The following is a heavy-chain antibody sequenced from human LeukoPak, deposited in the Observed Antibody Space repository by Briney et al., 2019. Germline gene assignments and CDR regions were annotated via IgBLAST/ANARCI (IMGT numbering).Heavy chain of an antibody. CDR2: INHSGST. CDR1: GGSFSGYY. V-gene: IGHV4-34*01. CDR3: ARDEKVAPGWGARGFTFGRPFEF. J-gene: IGHJ4*02. D-gene: IGHD3-16*01. Sequence: SETLSLTCAVYGGSFSGYYWSWIRQPPGKGLEWIGEINHSGSTNYNPSLKSRVTISVDTSKNQFSLKLSSVTAADTAVYYCARDEKVAPGWGARGFTFGRPFEFWGQGTPVTVSS.